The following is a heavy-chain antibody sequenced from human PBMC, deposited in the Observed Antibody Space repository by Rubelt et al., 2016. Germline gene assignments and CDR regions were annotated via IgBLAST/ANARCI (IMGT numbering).Heavy chain of an antibody. CDR2: ISSRSTYI. V-gene: IGHV3-21*01. D-gene: IGHD3-10*01. CDR3: ARETGSHFGSSTAVDS. Sequence: EVQLVESGGGLVQPGGSLRLSCAASGFTFSSYSMNWVRQAPGKGLEWVSSISSRSTYIFYADSVKGRFTISRDNAKDSLYLQMNSLRVEDTAMYYCARETGSHFGSSTAVDSWGQGTLVTVSS. CDR1: GFTFSSYS. J-gene: IGHJ4*02.